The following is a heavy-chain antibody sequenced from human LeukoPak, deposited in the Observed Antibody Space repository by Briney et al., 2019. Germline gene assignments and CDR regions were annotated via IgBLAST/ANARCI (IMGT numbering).Heavy chain of an antibody. CDR3: ARRGGFDY. Sequence: GGSLRLSCAASGFTFSSYGMSWVRQAPGKGLEWVSAISGSGGSTYYADSVKGRFTISRDNAKSSLYLQMNSLRAEDTAVYYCARRGGFDYWGQGTLVTVSS. D-gene: IGHD3-16*01. V-gene: IGHV3-23*01. J-gene: IGHJ4*02. CDR2: ISGSGGST. CDR1: GFTFSSYG.